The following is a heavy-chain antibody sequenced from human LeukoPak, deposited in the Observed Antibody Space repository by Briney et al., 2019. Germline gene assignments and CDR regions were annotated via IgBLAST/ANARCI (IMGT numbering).Heavy chain of an antibody. Sequence: GASVKVSCKVSGYTLTELSMHWVRQAPGKGLEWMGGFDPEDGETIYAQKFQGRVTMTEDTSTDTAYMELSSLRSEDTAMYYCATVLVRAVAVNYFDYWGQGTLVTVSS. CDR3: ATVLVRAVAVNYFDY. CDR1: GYTLTELS. V-gene: IGHV1-24*01. J-gene: IGHJ4*02. D-gene: IGHD6-19*01. CDR2: FDPEDGET.